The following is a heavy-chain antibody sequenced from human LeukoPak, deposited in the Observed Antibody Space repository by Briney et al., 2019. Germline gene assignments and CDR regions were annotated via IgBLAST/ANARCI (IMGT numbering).Heavy chain of an antibody. J-gene: IGHJ6*03. CDR3: ARRNFFGYDILTGRWWGYYYYMDV. D-gene: IGHD3-9*01. CDR1: GYTFTSYD. V-gene: IGHV1-8*01. Sequence: GASVKVSCKASGYTFTSYDINWVRQATGQGLEWMGWMNPNSGNTGYAQKFQGRVTMTRNTSISTAYMELSSLRSEDTAVYYCARRNFFGYDILTGRWWGYYYYMDVWGKGTTVTISS. CDR2: MNPNSGNT.